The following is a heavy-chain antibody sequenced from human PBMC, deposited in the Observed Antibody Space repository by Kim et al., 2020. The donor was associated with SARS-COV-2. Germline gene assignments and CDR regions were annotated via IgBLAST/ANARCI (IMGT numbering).Heavy chain of an antibody. Sequence: SETLSLTCTVSGGSISSGGYYWSWIRQHPGKGLEWIGYIYYSGSTYYNPSLKSRVTISVDTSKNQFSLKLSSVTAADTAVYYCARVPPKGGYYYGMDVWGQGTTVTVSS. CDR3: ARVPPKGGYYYGMDV. J-gene: IGHJ6*02. CDR2: IYYSGST. CDR1: GGSISSGGYY. D-gene: IGHD2-15*01. V-gene: IGHV4-31*03.